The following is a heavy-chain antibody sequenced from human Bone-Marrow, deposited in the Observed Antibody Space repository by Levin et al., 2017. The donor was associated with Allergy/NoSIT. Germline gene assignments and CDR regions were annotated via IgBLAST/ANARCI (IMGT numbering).Heavy chain of an antibody. V-gene: IGHV3-7*01. CDR1: GFTFTRHW. Sequence: GGSLRLSCVASGFTFTRHWMSWVRQAPGRGLEWVANIKEDGSDKKYVDSVRGRFTISRDNAKNSLYLEMNGLRVDDTATYYCARVDGYGDTYGYWGQGILVTVSS. D-gene: IGHD5-24*01. CDR2: IKEDGSDK. CDR3: ARVDGYGDTYGY. J-gene: IGHJ4*02.